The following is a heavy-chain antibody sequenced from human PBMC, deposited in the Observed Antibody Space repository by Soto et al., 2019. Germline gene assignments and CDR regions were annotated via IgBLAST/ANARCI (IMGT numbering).Heavy chain of an antibody. CDR1: GYTFSNYA. V-gene: IGHV1-3*01. CDR2: INAGNGDT. D-gene: IGHD3-3*01. CDR3: ARRTQTTPFGVVKYSFDY. J-gene: IGHJ4*02. Sequence: QVQLVQSGAEVKKPGASVKVSCKASGYTFSNYAIHWVRQAPGQRLEWMGWINAGNGDTKYSQKFQDRVTITRDTSATTAYMARSSLRAEDTAVYYCARRTQTTPFGVVKYSFDYWGQGTLVTVSS.